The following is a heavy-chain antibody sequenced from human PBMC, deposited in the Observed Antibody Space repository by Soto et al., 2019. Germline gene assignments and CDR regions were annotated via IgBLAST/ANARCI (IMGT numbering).Heavy chain of an antibody. D-gene: IGHD3-10*01. J-gene: IGHJ5*02. V-gene: IGHV3-21*01. CDR1: GFTFSSYS. CDR3: ARDTYYYGSGSYSP. CDR2: ISSSSSYI. Sequence: GGSLRLSCAASGFTFSSYSMNWVRQAPGKGLEWVSSISSSSSYIYYADPVKGRFTISRDNAKNSLYLQMNSLRAEDTAVYYCARDTYYYGSGSYSPWGQGTLVTSPQ.